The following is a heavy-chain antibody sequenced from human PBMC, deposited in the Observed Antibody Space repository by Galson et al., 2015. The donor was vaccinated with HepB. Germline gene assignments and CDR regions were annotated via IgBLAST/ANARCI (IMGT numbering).Heavy chain of an antibody. Sequence: SLRLSCAASGFTFDDYAINWVRQAPGKGLEWVSGISWKSDIMGYADSVRGRFTISRDNAKNSLHLQMHNLRAEDTALYYCARGRTRYCSTTSCAIMGVWGKGTTVTVSS. D-gene: IGHD2-2*01. CDR3: ARGRTRYCSTTSCAIMGV. CDR2: ISWKSDIM. J-gene: IGHJ6*03. V-gene: IGHV3-9*01. CDR1: GFTFDDYA.